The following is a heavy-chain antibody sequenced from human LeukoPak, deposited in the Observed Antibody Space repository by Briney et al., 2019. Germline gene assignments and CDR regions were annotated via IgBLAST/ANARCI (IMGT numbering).Heavy chain of an antibody. D-gene: IGHD3-16*01. CDR3: TSGDLGGAFDI. CDR2: ISYDGSNK. J-gene: IGHJ3*02. V-gene: IGHV3-30-3*01. Sequence: PGGSLRLSCAAPGFTFSSYAMHWVRQAPGKGLEWVAVISYDGSNKYYADSVKGRFTISRDNSKNTLYLQMNSLRAEDTAVYYCTSGDLGGAFDIWGQGTMVTVSS. CDR1: GFTFSSYA.